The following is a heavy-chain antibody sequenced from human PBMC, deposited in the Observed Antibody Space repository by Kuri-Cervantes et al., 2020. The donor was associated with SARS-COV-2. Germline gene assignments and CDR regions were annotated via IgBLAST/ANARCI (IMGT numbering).Heavy chain of an antibody. Sequence: SQTLSLTCAASGFNFSRTDMHWIRQHPGQGLEWIGYIPHSGNTHYNSSLKSRLRISIDTSENQFSLRLSSVTAADTAVYYCARDRNYGLGRYDSWGQGTLVTVSS. CDR3: ARDRNYGLGRYDS. CDR2: IPHSGNT. D-gene: IGHD3-10*01. V-gene: IGHV4-31*02. CDR1: GFNFSRTD. J-gene: IGHJ5*01.